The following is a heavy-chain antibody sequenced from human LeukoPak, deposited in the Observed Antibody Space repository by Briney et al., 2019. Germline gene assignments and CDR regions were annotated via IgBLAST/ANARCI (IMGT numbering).Heavy chain of an antibody. CDR3: ASRNDILTGYVFDF. CDR1: GGSISNSTYY. Sequence: SETLSLTCTVSGGSISNSTYYWGWIRQPPGKGLEWIGSIYYSGSTSYNPSLKSRVTISVDTSKNQFSLKLTSVTAADTAVYYCASRNDILTGYVFDFWGQGTLVTVSS. D-gene: IGHD3-9*01. V-gene: IGHV4-39*01. J-gene: IGHJ4*02. CDR2: IYYSGST.